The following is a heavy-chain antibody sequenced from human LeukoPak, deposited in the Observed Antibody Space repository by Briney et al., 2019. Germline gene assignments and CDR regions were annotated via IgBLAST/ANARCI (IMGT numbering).Heavy chain of an antibody. D-gene: IGHD6-19*01. CDR3: AREARSSGSFDY. CDR1: GFTVSNNY. CDR2: IYYVGST. J-gene: IGHJ4*02. V-gene: IGHV3-53*01. Sequence: PGGSLRLSCAASGFTVSNNYMNCVRRAPGGGLEWVSVIYYVGSTDYCDSAKGGFAISRDNSKNMVYLQMNSLRAGDTAVYYCAREARSSGSFDYWGQGTLVTVSS.